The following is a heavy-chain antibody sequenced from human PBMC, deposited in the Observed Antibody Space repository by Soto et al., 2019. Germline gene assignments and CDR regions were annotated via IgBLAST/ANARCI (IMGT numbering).Heavy chain of an antibody. CDR3: ARDPGSGSYYGWYDP. Sequence: SETLSLTCTVSGGSISRYYWNWIRQPPGKGLEWIGYIYYSGSTNYNPSLKSRVTISVDTSKNQFSLKLSSVTAADTAVYYCARDPGSGSYYGWYDPWGQGTLVTVSS. CDR1: GGSISRYY. CDR2: IYYSGST. V-gene: IGHV4-59*01. D-gene: IGHD3-10*01. J-gene: IGHJ5*02.